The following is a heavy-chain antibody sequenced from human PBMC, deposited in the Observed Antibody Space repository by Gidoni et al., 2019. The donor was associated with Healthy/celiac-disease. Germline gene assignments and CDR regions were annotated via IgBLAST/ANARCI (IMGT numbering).Heavy chain of an antibody. CDR1: GVTVSSNY. J-gene: IGHJ6*02. Sequence: EVQLVESGGGLVQPGGSLRLSCAASGVTVSSNYMGWVRQAPGKGLEWVSVIYSVGSTYYADSVKGRFTISRHNSKNTLYLQMNSRRAEDTAVYYCARASRRYYYGMDVWGQGTTVTVSS. CDR3: ARASRRYYYGMDV. V-gene: IGHV3-53*04. CDR2: IYSVGST.